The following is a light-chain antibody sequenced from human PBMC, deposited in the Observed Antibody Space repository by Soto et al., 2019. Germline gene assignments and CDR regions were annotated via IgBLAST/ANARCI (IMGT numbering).Light chain of an antibody. CDR3: EQYNYYPWT. J-gene: IGKJ1*01. V-gene: IGKV1-5*03. CDR1: HYVSSS. Sequence: DIQMPQSPSTLSAFVGERVTITCRASHYVSSSLAWYQQKPGKAHTLMIYKTSILESGVPSRYAGSASGTEFTLSISSLQPDDFATYWCEQYNYYPWTFGEGTKVVIK. CDR2: KTS.